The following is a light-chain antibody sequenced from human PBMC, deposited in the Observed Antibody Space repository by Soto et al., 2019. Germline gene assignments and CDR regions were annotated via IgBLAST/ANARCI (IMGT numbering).Light chain of an antibody. CDR3: QRTYNAPFT. V-gene: IGKV1-39*01. CDR2: SAS. Sequence: DIQMTQSPSTLSAFVGDTVTMNCRATDSIDRDLKWYQQKPGQDPRVLITSASTLESGDPSRFSGSGSGTDFTLTINNLQPEDFPTYYCQRTYNAPFTFGPGTKVSMK. CDR1: DSIDRD. J-gene: IGKJ3*01.